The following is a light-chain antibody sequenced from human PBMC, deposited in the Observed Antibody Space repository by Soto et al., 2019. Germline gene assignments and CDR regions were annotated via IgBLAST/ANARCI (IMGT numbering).Light chain of an antibody. J-gene: IGKJ4*01. CDR1: LSVNNY. V-gene: IGKV3-11*01. CDR3: QQCGNRALT. Sequence: EIVLTQSPATLSLSPGDRATLSCRASLSVNNYLAWYQQKSGQAPRLLIYHASNRATGVPARFSGSGSGTDFTLTISNLEPEYFAVYYCQQCGNRALTFGGGTKVEIK. CDR2: HAS.